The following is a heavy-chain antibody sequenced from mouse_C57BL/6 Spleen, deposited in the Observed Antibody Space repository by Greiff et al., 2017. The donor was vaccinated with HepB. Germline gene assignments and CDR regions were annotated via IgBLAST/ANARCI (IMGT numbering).Heavy chain of an antibody. V-gene: IGHV1-64*01. D-gene: IGHD2-2*01. J-gene: IGHJ4*01. CDR1: GYTFTSYW. CDR2: IHPNSGST. CDR3: AREGYRYAMDY. Sequence: QVQLQQPGAELVKPGASVKLSCKASGYTFTSYWMHWVKQRPGQGLEWIGMIHPNSGSTNYNEKFKSKATLTVDKSSSTAYMQISSLTSEDSAVYYCAREGYRYAMDYWGQGTSVTVSS.